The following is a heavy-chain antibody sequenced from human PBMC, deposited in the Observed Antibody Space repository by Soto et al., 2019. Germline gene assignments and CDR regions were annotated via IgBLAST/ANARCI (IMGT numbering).Heavy chain of an antibody. D-gene: IGHD2-15*01. CDR1: GFTFSSYA. Sequence: GGSLRLSCAASGFTFSSYAMHWVRQAPGKGLEWVAVISYDGSNKYYADSVKGRFTISRDNSKNTLYLQMNSLRAEDTAVYYCASLAPDIVVVVAPGNYYYGMDVWGQGTTVTVSS. CDR2: ISYDGSNK. CDR3: ASLAPDIVVVVAPGNYYYGMDV. V-gene: IGHV3-30-3*01. J-gene: IGHJ6*02.